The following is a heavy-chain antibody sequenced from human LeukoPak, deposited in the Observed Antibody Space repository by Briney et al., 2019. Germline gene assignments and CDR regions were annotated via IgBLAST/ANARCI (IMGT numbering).Heavy chain of an antibody. J-gene: IGHJ4*02. V-gene: IGHV3-74*01. CDR2: INSDGSST. CDR3: ARDSGWIQFHY. CDR1: GFSFSNYW. D-gene: IGHD5-18*01. Sequence: GGSLRLSCAASGFSFSNYWMHWVRQAPGKGLVWVSRINSDGSSTTYADSVKGRFTISRDNAKNTLYLQMNSLRDEDTAVYYCARDSGWIQFHYWGQGTQVTVSS.